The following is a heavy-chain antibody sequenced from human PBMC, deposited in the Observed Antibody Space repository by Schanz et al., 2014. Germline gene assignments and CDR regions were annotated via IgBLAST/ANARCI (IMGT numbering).Heavy chain of an antibody. D-gene: IGHD2-15*01. J-gene: IGHJ4*02. CDR2: IFTDGRT. CDR3: ARHDPYCRSGACARAFDF. V-gene: IGHV3-66*02. CDR1: GFSLDIFA. Sequence: EVHLLESGGGLVEPGGSLRLSCATSGFSLDIFAVSWVRQAPGRGLEWVSIIFTDGRTYYADSVKGRFTISRDSSKNTLFLQMNSLRTEDTAVYYCARHDPYCRSGACARAFDFWGQGSLVTVSS.